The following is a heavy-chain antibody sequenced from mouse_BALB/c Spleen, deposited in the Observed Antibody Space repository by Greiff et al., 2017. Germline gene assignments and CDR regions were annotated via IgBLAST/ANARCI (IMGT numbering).Heavy chain of an antibody. Sequence: VKLMESGPGLVQPSQSLSITCTVSGFSLTSYGVHWVRQSPGKGLEWLGVIWSGGSTDYNAAFISRLSISKDNSKSQVFFKMNSLQTDDTAMYYCARDEDYGSSHTWFAYWGQGTLVTVSA. CDR1: GFSLTSYG. J-gene: IGHJ3*01. D-gene: IGHD1-1*01. CDR3: ARDEDYGSSHTWFAY. V-gene: IGHV2-2*01. CDR2: IWSGGST.